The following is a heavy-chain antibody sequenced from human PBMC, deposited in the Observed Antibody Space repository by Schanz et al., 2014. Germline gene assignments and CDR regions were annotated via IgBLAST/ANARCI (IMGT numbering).Heavy chain of an antibody. J-gene: IGHJ4*02. CDR3: ARVTTGYDS. D-gene: IGHD5-12*01. CDR1: GYTLTNFD. Sequence: QAQLVQSGAEVKKPGASVKVSCKASGYTLTNFDINWVRQAPGQGLEWLGWINPNSGATSSAQKFQGRVTMTRDTSSSTVYMQLSSLTSDDTAIYYCARVTTGYDSWGQGTLVTVSS. V-gene: IGHV1-2*02. CDR2: INPNSGAT.